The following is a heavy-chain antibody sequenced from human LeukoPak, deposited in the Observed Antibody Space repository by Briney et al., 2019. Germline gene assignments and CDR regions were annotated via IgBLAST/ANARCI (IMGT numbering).Heavy chain of an antibody. Sequence: ASVKVSCKASGYTFTSYDINWVRQATGQGLEWMGWMNPNSGNTGYAQKFQGRVTMTRNTSISTAYMELSSLRSEDTAVYYCARGNYPWNPRNPYYFDYWGQGTLVTVSS. D-gene: IGHD1-1*01. V-gene: IGHV1-8*01. CDR1: GYTFTSYD. CDR3: ARGNYPWNPRNPYYFDY. CDR2: MNPNSGNT. J-gene: IGHJ4*02.